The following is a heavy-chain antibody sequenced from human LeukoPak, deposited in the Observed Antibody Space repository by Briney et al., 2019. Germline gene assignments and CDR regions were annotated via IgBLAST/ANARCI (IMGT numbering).Heavy chain of an antibody. V-gene: IGHV4-61*02. D-gene: IGHD3-16*01. CDR1: GGSISSGSYY. CDR3: ARGGLQRGGGDFDY. Sequence: SETLSLTCTVSGGSISSGSYYWSWIRQPAGKGLEWIGRINTSGSTNYNPSLKSRVTISVDTSKNQFSLKLSSVTAADTAVYYCARGGLQRGGGDFDYWGQGTLVTVSS. CDR2: INTSGST. J-gene: IGHJ4*02.